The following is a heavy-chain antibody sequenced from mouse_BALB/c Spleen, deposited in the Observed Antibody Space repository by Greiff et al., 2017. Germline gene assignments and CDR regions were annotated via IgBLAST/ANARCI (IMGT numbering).Heavy chain of an antibody. Sequence: EVHLVESGGGLVKPGGSLKLSCAASGFTFSSYAMSWVRQSPEKRLEWVAEISSGGSYTYYPDTVTGRFTISRDNAKNTLYLEMSSLRSEDTAMYYCARSGTEYAMDYWGQGTSVTVSS. D-gene: IGHD3-3*01. CDR2: ISSGGSYT. CDR3: ARSGTEYAMDY. CDR1: GFTFSSYA. J-gene: IGHJ4*01. V-gene: IGHV5-9-4*01.